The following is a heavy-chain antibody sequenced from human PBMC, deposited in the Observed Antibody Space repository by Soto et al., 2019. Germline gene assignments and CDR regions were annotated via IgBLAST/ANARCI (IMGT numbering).Heavy chain of an antibody. J-gene: IGHJ4*02. Sequence: EVQLVESGGGLIQLGGSLRLSCAASGFTFSSYWMHWVRQAPGKGLVWVSRIKSDGSGTYYAGSVECQFTISRDNAQNTGYLQMNRRRAEDTSVYSCVRGDGDRYDGNGYLGRHWGQGTLVTVSS. D-gene: IGHD3-22*01. CDR2: IKSDGSGT. V-gene: IGHV3-74*01. CDR3: VRGDGDRYDGNGYLGRH. CDR1: GFTFSSYW.